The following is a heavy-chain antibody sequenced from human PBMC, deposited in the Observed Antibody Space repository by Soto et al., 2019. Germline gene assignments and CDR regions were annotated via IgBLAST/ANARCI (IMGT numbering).Heavy chain of an antibody. CDR2: ISPYNGTT. CDR3: ARDGERDTGLNFYYYLHGMDA. D-gene: IGHD1-1*01. J-gene: IGHJ6*02. V-gene: IGHV1-18*04. Sequence: ASVKVSCKASGYTFTTYGISWVRQAPGQGLEWMGWISPYNGTTKYTEKFQGEMTMTTDTATSTAYMDLRSLRSDDTAVYYCARDGERDTGLNFYYYLHGMDAWGQGTRVTVSS. CDR1: GYTFTTYG.